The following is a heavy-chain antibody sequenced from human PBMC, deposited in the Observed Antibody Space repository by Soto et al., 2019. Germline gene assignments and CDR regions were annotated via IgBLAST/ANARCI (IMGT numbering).Heavy chain of an antibody. CDR1: GYTFIGYY. V-gene: IGHV1-2*02. CDR3: ARFESSSWFVFDY. J-gene: IGHJ4*02. D-gene: IGHD6-13*01. Sequence: GASVKVSCKASGYTFIGYYMHWLRQAPGQGLEWMGWINPNNGGTNYAQNFQGRVTMTRDTSISTAYMEMSRLRSDDTAVYYCARFESSSWFVFDYWGQGTQVTVSS. CDR2: INPNNGGT.